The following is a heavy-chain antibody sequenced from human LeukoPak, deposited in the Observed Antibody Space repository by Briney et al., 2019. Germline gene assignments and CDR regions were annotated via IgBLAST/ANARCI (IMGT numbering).Heavy chain of an antibody. V-gene: IGHV1-2*02. CDR3: ARGGVGGARIFYYFDY. J-gene: IGHJ4*02. CDR1: GYSLTVYY. Sequence: ASVTVSFTATGYSLTVYYFHWVGQPPGQGMEWMGWSNPNSGGTNYAQKFPGRVTINSNTSISTAYMEFGRVRPDDTAVYECARGGVGGARIFYYFDYGGQGTLVTVSS. D-gene: IGHD3-3*02. CDR2: SNPNSGGT.